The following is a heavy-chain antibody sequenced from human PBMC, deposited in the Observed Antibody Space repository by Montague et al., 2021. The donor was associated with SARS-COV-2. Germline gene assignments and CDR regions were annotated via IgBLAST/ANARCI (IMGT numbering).Heavy chain of an antibody. CDR1: GDSVSSNIAT. CDR2: TYYRSKWYN. V-gene: IGHV6-1*01. D-gene: IGHD2-21*02. J-gene: IGHJ2*01. CDR3: ARAYCGGDCYSYWYFDL. Sequence: CAISGDSVSSNIATWNWIRQSPSRGLEWLGRTYYRSKWYNDYAVSVKSRVIINPDTSNNRISLQLNSVTPEDTAVYYCARAYCGGDCYSYWYFDLWGRGTLATVSS.